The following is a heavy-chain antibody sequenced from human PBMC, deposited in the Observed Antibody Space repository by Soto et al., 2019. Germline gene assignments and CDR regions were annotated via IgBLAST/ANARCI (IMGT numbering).Heavy chain of an antibody. CDR2: ISYAGSNK. CDR3: AKGGYYEILTGYPYGMDV. D-gene: IGHD3-9*01. Sequence: QVQLVESGGGVVQPGRSLRLSCAASGFTFSSYGMHWVRQAPGKGLEWVAVISYAGSNKYYADSVKGRFTISRDNSKNALSLQMNSLRAEDTAVYYCAKGGYYEILTGYPYGMDVWGQGTTVTVSS. CDR1: GFTFSSYG. V-gene: IGHV3-30*18. J-gene: IGHJ6*02.